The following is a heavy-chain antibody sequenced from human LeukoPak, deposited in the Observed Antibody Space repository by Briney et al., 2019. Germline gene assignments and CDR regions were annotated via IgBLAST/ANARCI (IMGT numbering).Heavy chain of an antibody. V-gene: IGHV3-7*01. CDR2: INQDGSGR. Sequence: GGSLRLSCVASGFTFRTYWMSWVRQAPGKGLEWVANINQDGSGRYHVDSVKGRITISRDNAKNSLYLQMNSLRAEDTAVYYCARDPDYGDPGPFWDYWGQGTLVTVSS. CDR3: ARDPDYGDPGPFWDY. CDR1: GFTFRTYW. J-gene: IGHJ4*02. D-gene: IGHD4-17*01.